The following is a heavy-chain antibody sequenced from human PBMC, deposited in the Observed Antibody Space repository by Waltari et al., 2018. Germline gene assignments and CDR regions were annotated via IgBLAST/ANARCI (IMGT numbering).Heavy chain of an antibody. J-gene: IGHJ5*02. CDR2: IYTSGST. Sequence: QVQLQESGPGLVKPSETLSLTCTVSGGSISRYSWSWIRQPAGKGLELIGRIYTSGSTNYNPSLKSRVTMSVDTSKNQFSLKLSSVTAADTAVYYCARDSVQLSDFWSGNNWFDPWGQGTLVTVSS. CDR1: GGSISRYS. CDR3: ARDSVQLSDFWSGNNWFDP. D-gene: IGHD3-3*01. V-gene: IGHV4-4*07.